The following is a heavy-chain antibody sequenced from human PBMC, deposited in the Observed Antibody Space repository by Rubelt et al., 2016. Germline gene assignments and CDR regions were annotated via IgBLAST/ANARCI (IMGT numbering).Heavy chain of an antibody. J-gene: IGHJ5*02. D-gene: IGHD5-18*01. CDR3: AKGGATALVRGGFDP. CDR2: ISYDGGNR. Sequence: QVQLVESGGGVVQPGGSLRLSCAASEFAFSSSAMHWVRQAPGKGLEWVAVISYDGGNRYYTDSVKGRFTISRDNSKNTLYLPMNSLRTEDRALDYCAKGGATALVRGGFDPWGQGTLVTVSS. V-gene: IGHV3-30*18. CDR1: EFAFSSSA.